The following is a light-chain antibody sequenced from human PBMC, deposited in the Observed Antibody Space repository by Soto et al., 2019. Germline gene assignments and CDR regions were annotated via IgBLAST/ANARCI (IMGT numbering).Light chain of an antibody. CDR2: GAS. Sequence: PGERVPLSCRAIQSVRSSYLTWYQQKPGQAPRLLIYGASTRATGIPARFSGSGSGTELNLTISSLQSEDFAVYFCQQYDDWLRLTFGGGTKVDIK. J-gene: IGKJ4*01. CDR3: QQYDDWLRLT. CDR1: QSVRSSY. V-gene: IGKV3D-15*01.